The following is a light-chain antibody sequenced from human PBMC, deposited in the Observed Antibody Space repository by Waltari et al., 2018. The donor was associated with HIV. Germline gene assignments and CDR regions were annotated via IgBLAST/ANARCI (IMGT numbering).Light chain of an antibody. CDR3: QQYNNWLMYT. V-gene: IGKV3-15*01. Sequence: TVMTQSPATLSMSPGERATISCRASQSVNSNLAWYQQKPGQAPRLLIYGASTRATGIPARFSGSGSGTEFTLTISSLQSEDFAVYYCQQYNNWLMYTFGQGTKVEIK. J-gene: IGKJ2*01. CDR2: GAS. CDR1: QSVNSN.